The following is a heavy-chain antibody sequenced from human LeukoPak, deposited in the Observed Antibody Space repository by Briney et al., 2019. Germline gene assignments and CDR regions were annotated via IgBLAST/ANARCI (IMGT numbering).Heavy chain of an antibody. J-gene: IGHJ4*02. D-gene: IGHD2-15*01. CDR3: ARDARNCSGGSCYSYY. CDR1: GGTFSSYA. Sequence: ASVKVSCKASGGTFSSYAISWVRQAPGQGLEWMGGIIPIFGTANYAQKFQGRVTITADESTSTAYMELSSLRSEDTAVYYCARDARNCSGGSCYSYYWGQGTLVTVSS. CDR2: IIPIFGTA. V-gene: IGHV1-69*13.